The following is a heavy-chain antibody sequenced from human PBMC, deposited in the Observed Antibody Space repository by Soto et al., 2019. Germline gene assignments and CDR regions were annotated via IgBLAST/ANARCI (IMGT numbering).Heavy chain of an antibody. CDR3: ATDNWNRRSSCMDV. Sequence: QVQLVESGGGLVKPGGSLRLSCAASGFTFSDYYMSWIRQAPGKGLEWVSYISSSGSTIYYADSVKGRFTISRDNAKNSLFLQLNRLRAEDTAVYYCATDNWNRRSSCMDVWCQGTTVTVSS. D-gene: IGHD1-1*01. CDR1: GFTFSDYY. V-gene: IGHV3-11*01. J-gene: IGHJ6*02. CDR2: ISSSGSTI.